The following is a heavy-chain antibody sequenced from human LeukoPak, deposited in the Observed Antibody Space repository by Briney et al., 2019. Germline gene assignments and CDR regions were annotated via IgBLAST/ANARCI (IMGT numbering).Heavy chain of an antibody. CDR2: ISGSGGST. V-gene: IGHV3-23*01. Sequence: PGGSLRLSCAASGFTFSNFSMNWVRQAPGKGLEWVSAISGSGGSTYYADSVKGRFTISRDNSKNTLYLQMNSLRAEDTAVYYCAKDSLVSYRYYDYVWGSYRFFYWGQGTLVTVSS. D-gene: IGHD3-16*02. J-gene: IGHJ4*02. CDR3: AKDSLVSYRYYDYVWGSYRFFY. CDR1: GFTFSNFS.